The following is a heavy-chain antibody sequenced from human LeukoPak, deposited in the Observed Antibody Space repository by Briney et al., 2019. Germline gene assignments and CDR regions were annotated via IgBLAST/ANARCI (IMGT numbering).Heavy chain of an antibody. CDR2: INPKSGGT. CDR3: ARVRDIVVVPAALDYYYGIDV. J-gene: IGHJ6*02. V-gene: IGHV1-2*02. D-gene: IGHD2-2*01. CDR1: GYTLTGYY. Sequence: ASVKVSCKASGYTLTGYYMHWVRQAPGQGLEWVGWINPKSGGTNYAQKFQGRVTMTRDTSISTAYMELSRLRSDDTAVYYCARVRDIVVVPAALDYYYGIDVWGQGTTVTVSS.